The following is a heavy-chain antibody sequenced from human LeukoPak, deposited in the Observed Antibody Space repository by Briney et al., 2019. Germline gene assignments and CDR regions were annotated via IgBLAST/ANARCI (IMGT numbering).Heavy chain of an antibody. V-gene: IGHV1-2*02. CDR1: GYTFTGYY. CDR2: INPNSGGT. J-gene: IGHJ4*02. CDR3: ARDPYRIKTVAGLDY. D-gene: IGHD6-19*01. Sequence: SVKVSCKASGYTFTGYYMHWVRQAPGQGLEWMGWINPNSGGTNYAQKFQGRVTMTRDTSISTAYMELSRLRSDDTAVYYCARDPYRIKTVAGLDYWGQGTLVTVSS.